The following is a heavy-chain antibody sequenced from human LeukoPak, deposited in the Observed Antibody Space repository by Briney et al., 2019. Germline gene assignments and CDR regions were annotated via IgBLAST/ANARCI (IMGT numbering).Heavy chain of an antibody. CDR3: ARRMYSGSYPYFDY. CDR1: GFTFSSYA. V-gene: IGHV3-30*04. D-gene: IGHD1-26*01. CDR2: ISYDGSNK. Sequence: PGGSLRLSCAASGFTFSSYAMHWVRQAPGKGLEWVAVISYDGSNKYYADSVKGRFTISRDNAKNSLYLQMNSLRAEDTAVYYCARRMYSGSYPYFDYWGQGTLVTVSS. J-gene: IGHJ4*02.